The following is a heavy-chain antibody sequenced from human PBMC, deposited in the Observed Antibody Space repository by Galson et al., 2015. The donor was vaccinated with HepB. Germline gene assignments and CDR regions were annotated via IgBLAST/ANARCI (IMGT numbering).Heavy chain of an antibody. V-gene: IGHV3-30*04. J-gene: IGHJ3*02. CDR3: ARDAVGWELLPGDAFDI. CDR1: GFTFSSYA. D-gene: IGHD1-26*01. CDR2: ISYDGSNK. Sequence: SLRLSCAASGFTFSSYAMHWVRQAPGKGLEWVAVISYDGSNKYYADSVKGRFTISRDNSKNTLYLQMNSLRAEDTAVYYCARDAVGWELLPGDAFDIWGQGTMVTVSS.